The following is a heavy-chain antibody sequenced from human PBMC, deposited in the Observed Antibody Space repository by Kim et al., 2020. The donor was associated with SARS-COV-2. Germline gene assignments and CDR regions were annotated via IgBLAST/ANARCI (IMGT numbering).Heavy chain of an antibody. CDR1: GFTFSSYG. CDR2: IWYDGSNK. CDR3: AKDGKQQLVPGPYYGMDV. J-gene: IGHJ6*02. D-gene: IGHD6-13*01. Sequence: GGSLRLSCAASGFTFSSYGMHWVRQAPGKGLEWVAVIWYDGSNKYYADSVKGRFTISRDNSKNTLYLQMNSLRAEDTAVYYCAKDGKQQLVPGPYYGMDVWGQGTTVPVSS. V-gene: IGHV3-33*06.